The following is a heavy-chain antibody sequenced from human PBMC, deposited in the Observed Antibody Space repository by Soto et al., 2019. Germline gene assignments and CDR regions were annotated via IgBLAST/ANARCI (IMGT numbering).Heavy chain of an antibody. V-gene: IGHV4-30-4*08. CDR1: GGSISGDYY. Sequence: PSETLSLTCSVSGGSISGDYYWSWIRQSPEKGLEWIGYIYYSGRSYSNPALQSRLSMSLDTSKNQFSLKLRSVTAANTAVYYGARGGARWPGYFDSWGQGALVTVSS. CDR2: IYYSGRS. CDR3: ARGGARWPGYFDS. J-gene: IGHJ4*02. D-gene: IGHD2-15*01.